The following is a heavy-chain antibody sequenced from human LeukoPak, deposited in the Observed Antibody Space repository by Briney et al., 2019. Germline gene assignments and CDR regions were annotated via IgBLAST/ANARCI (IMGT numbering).Heavy chain of an antibody. CDR3: ARLESVYYYYMDV. Sequence: PSETLSLTCTVSGGSISSYYWSWIRQPPGKGLEWIGYIYYSGSTNYNPSLKSRVTISVDTSKNQFSLKLSSVTAADTAVYYCARLESVYYYYMDVWGKGTTVTVSS. V-gene: IGHV4-59*01. J-gene: IGHJ6*03. CDR2: IYYSGST. CDR1: GGSISSYY.